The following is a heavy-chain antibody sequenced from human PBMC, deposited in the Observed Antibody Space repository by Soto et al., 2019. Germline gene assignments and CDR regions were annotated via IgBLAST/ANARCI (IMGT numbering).Heavy chain of an antibody. CDR2: INTDGSST. CDR3: AQDGGHDLCVLDI. Sequence: PGGALRLSCAASGFTFSSYWMHWVRQAPGKGLVWVSHINTDGSSTNYADAVKGRFTISRDTATNTLYLQMNSLRAEDTAGCYFAQDGGHDLCVLDIWGEGTMV. CDR1: GFTFSSYW. D-gene: IGHD5-12*01. J-gene: IGHJ3*02. V-gene: IGHV3-74*01.